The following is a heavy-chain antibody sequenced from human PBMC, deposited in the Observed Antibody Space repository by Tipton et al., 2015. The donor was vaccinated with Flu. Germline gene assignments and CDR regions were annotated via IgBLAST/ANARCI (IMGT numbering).Heavy chain of an antibody. D-gene: IGHD2-15*01. Sequence: SLRLSCAASGFTFSDYYTSWVRQAPGKGLEWVSYINSGGSHIHYADSVKGRFTISRDNAKKSLYLQMNSLRAEDTAIYYCHILVVVPTDYYYEMDGWGPGTTVTVSS. CDR1: GFTFSDYY. J-gene: IGHJ6*02. V-gene: IGHV3-11*01. CDR2: INSGGSHI. CDR3: HILVVVPTDYYYEMDG.